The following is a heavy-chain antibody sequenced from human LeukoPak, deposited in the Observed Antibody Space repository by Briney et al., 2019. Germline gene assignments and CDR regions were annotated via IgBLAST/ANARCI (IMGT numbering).Heavy chain of an antibody. CDR3: ARDSGVTDAFDI. CDR1: GFTFSSYA. Sequence: TGGSLRLSCAASGFTFSSYAMSWVRQAPGKGLEWVSAISGSGGSTYYADSVKGRFTISRDNSKNTLYLQMNSLRAEDTAVYYCARDSGVTDAFDIWGQGTMVTVSS. CDR2: ISGSGGST. D-gene: IGHD2-21*02. J-gene: IGHJ3*02. V-gene: IGHV3-23*01.